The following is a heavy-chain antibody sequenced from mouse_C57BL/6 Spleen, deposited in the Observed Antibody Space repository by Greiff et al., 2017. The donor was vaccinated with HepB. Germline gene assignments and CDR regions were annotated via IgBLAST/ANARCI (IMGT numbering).Heavy chain of an antibody. J-gene: IGHJ4*01. CDR3: TRRSYAMGY. V-gene: IGHV1-15*01. Sequence: VKLVESGAELVRPGASVTLSCKASGYTFTDYEMHWVKQTPVHGLEWIGAIDPETGGTAYNQKFKGKAILTADKSSSTAYMELRSLTSEDSAVYYCTRRSYAMGYWGQGTSVTVSS. CDR1: GYTFTDYE. CDR2: IDPETGGT.